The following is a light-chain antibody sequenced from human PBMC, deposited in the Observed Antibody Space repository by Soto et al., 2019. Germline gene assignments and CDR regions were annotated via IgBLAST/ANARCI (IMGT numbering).Light chain of an antibody. CDR2: GNS. J-gene: IGLJ2*01. V-gene: IGLV1-40*01. CDR1: SSNIGAGYD. CDR3: QSYDSSLSGVV. Sequence: QSVLTQPPSVSGAPGQRVTISCTGSSSNIGAGYDVHWYQQLPGTAPKLLIYGNSNRPSGVPERFSGSKSGTSASRAITGLQAEDEADYYCQSYDSSLSGVVFGGGTTLTVL.